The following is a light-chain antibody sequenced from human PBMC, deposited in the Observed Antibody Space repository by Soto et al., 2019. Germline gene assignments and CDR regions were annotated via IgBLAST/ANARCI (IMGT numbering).Light chain of an antibody. CDR2: EVS. V-gene: IGLV2-8*01. Sequence: QSALTQPPSASGSPGRSVTISCSGTRSDVGDYNSVSWYQQHPGKAPKLMIYEVSKRPQGVPDRFSGSKSGNAASLTVSGLQAEDEADYYCCSYAGSNIWVFGGGTKLTVL. CDR3: CSYAGSNIWV. CDR1: RSDVGDYNS. J-gene: IGLJ3*02.